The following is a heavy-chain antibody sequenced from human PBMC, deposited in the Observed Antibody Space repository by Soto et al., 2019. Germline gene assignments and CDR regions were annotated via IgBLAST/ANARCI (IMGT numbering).Heavy chain of an antibody. J-gene: IGHJ6*02. V-gene: IGHV4-34*01. CDR1: GGSFSGYY. CDR2: INHSGST. Sequence: QVQLQQWGAGLLKPSETLSLTCAVYGGSFSGYYWSWIRQPPGKGLEWIGEINHSGSTNYNPSLKSRVTISVDTSTNQFSLKLSSVTAADTAVYYCARCRGRYKPYYGMDVWGQGTTVTVSS. D-gene: IGHD1-20*01. CDR3: ARCRGRYKPYYGMDV.